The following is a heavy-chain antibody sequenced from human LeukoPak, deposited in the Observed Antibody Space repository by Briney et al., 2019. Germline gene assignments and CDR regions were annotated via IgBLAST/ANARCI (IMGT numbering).Heavy chain of an antibody. CDR1: GYSFTTYW. Sequence: GGSLKISCKGSGYSFTTYWIAWVRQLHGKGLKWRRIFYPGDSDNRYSTSFRGQVTISDDKSFGPAYLQWSSLKASDTDNYYCEGLAAPYTSNLVWFDPWGKGSLVTVSS. CDR2: FYPGDSDN. D-gene: IGHD6-13*01. V-gene: IGHV5-51*01. CDR3: EGLAAPYTSNLVWFDP. J-gene: IGHJ5*02.